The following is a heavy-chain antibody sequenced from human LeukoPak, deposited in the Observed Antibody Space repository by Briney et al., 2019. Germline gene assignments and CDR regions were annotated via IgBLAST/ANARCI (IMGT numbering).Heavy chain of an antibody. CDR1: GGSISSYY. Sequence: SETLSLTCTVSGGSISSYYWSWIRQPPGKGLEWIGYIYYSGSTNYNPSLKSRVTISVDTSKNQFSLKLSSVAAADTAVYYCAKDNGDWGQGTLVTVSS. V-gene: IGHV4-59*01. D-gene: IGHD4-17*01. CDR3: AKDNGD. CDR2: IYYSGST. J-gene: IGHJ4*02.